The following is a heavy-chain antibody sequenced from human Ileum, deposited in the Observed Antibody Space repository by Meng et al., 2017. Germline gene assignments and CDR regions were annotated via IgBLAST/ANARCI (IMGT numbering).Heavy chain of an antibody. D-gene: IGHD6-13*01. J-gene: IGHJ2*01. CDR2: VSYSGTT. Sequence: QVFLEWWGPRLVKASDARSLSCIGSGDSINSDEWSGIRQSPGKGLEWIGYVSYSGTTNYNPSLKSRVTISVDTSKTQFSLKLTSVTAADTAMYYCARDSSNSRFYLWGRGTLVTRLL. CDR3: ARDSSNSRFYL. V-gene: IGHV4-59*01. CDR1: GDSINSDE.